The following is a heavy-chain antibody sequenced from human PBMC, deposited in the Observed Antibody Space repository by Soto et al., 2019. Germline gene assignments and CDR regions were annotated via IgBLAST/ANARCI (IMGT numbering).Heavy chain of an antibody. CDR2: ISGYNGNT. V-gene: IGHV1-18*01. CDR3: AATGGNYFGLDV. D-gene: IGHD2-8*02. CDR1: DNTFTHYG. J-gene: IGHJ6*02. Sequence: ASVKVSCKSSDNTFTHYGINWVRQAPGQGLEWMGWISGYNGNTKYAQKFQDRVTMTADTSTRTAFMEVRSLTSDDTGVYFCAATGGNYFGLDVWGQGTTVTV.